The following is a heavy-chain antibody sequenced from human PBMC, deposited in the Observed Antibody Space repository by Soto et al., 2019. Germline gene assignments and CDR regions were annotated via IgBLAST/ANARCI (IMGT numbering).Heavy chain of an antibody. D-gene: IGHD2-8*01. Sequence: ASVKVSCKASGGTFSSYAISWVRQAPGQGLEWMGGIIPIFGTANYAQKFQGRVTITADKSTSTAYMELSSLRSEDTVVYYCARLMSPRYYYAMDVSGQGTTVTVSS. CDR2: IIPIFGTA. J-gene: IGHJ6*02. CDR3: ARLMSPRYYYAMDV. V-gene: IGHV1-69*06. CDR1: GGTFSSYA.